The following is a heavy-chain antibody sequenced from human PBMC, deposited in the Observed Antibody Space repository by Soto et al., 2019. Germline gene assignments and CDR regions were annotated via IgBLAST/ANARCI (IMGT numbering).Heavy chain of an antibody. CDR1: GFTFSSYD. CDR3: ARAIGPTLFDY. V-gene: IGHV3-13*04. CDR2: IGTAGDT. J-gene: IGHJ4*02. D-gene: IGHD3-22*01. Sequence: VGSLRLSCSASGFTFSSYDMHWVRQGPGKGLEWVSAIGTAGDTNYAGSVKGRFTISRENAKNSLYLQMNSLRAGDTAIYFCARAIGPTLFDYWGQGTLVTVSS.